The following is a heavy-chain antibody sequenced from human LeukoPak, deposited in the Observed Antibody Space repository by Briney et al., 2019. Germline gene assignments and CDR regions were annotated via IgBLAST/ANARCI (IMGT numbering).Heavy chain of an antibody. Sequence: GGSLRLSCAVSGFTITNHWMSWVRQAPGKGLEWVANIKQDGSEKYYVDSVKGRFTISRDNGKNSLYLQMNSLRAEDTAVYYCASEIIFGSFDYWGQGTLVTVSS. J-gene: IGHJ4*02. CDR3: ASEIIFGSFDY. CDR2: IKQDGSEK. D-gene: IGHD3-3*01. V-gene: IGHV3-7*01. CDR1: GFTITNHW.